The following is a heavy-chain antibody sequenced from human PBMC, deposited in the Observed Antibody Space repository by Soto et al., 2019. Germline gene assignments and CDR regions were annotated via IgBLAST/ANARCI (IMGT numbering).Heavy chain of an antibody. Sequence: EIQLVESGGGLAKPGGSLRLSCTASGFTFSDYNINWVRQAPGKGLEWVSSISSASSFIYYADSLKGRFTISRDNAKNSVYLQIDSLSAEDTALYYCARASISWGPGAFDIWGQGTMVTVSS. CDR1: GFTFSDYN. CDR3: ARASISWGPGAFDI. V-gene: IGHV3-21*02. D-gene: IGHD7-27*01. CDR2: ISSASSFI. J-gene: IGHJ3*02.